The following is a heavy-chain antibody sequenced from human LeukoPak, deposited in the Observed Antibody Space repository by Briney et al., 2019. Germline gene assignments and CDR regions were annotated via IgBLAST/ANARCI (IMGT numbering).Heavy chain of an antibody. CDR3: ARVSNPTVVTPCFQH. CDR2: ISGSGGST. J-gene: IGHJ1*01. D-gene: IGHD4-23*01. Sequence: GGSLRLSCAASGFTFSSYAMSWVRQAPGKGLEWVSAISGSGGSTYYADSVKGRFTISRDNSKNTLYLQMNSLRAEDTAVYYCARVSNPTVVTPCFQHWGQGTLVTVCS. V-gene: IGHV3-23*01. CDR1: GFTFSSYA.